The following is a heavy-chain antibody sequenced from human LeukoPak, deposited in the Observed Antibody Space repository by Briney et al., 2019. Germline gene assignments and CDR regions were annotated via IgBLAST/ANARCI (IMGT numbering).Heavy chain of an antibody. Sequence: GGSLGLSCTASGFTFSSYTMTWVRQAPGKGLKWVSTITTGDGNTYYADSVKGRFTVSRDDSKNTLYLQMNSLRAEDTAVYYCAKAPSGGVVTPLDYWGQGTLVTVSS. J-gene: IGHJ4*02. CDR2: ITTGDGNT. D-gene: IGHD3-3*01. CDR1: GFTFSSYT. V-gene: IGHV3-23*01. CDR3: AKAPSGGVVTPLDY.